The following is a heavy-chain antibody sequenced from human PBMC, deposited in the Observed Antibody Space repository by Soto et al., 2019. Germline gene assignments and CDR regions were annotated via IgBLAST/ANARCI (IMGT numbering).Heavy chain of an antibody. J-gene: IGHJ4*02. CDR2: ISGSGGST. CDR1: GFTFSSYA. V-gene: IGHV3-23*01. CDR3: AKWYSGYEYYDY. Sequence: GSLRLSCAASGFTFSSYAMSWVRQAPGKGLEWVSAISGSGGSTYYADSVKGRFTISRDNSKNTLYLQMNSLRAEDTAVYYCAKWYSGYEYYDYWGQGTLVTVSS. D-gene: IGHD5-12*01.